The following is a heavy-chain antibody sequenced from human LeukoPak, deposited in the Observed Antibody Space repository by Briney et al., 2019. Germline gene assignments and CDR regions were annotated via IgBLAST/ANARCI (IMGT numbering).Heavy chain of an antibody. CDR1: GFTFSSYS. J-gene: IGHJ4*02. V-gene: IGHV3-48*01. CDR3: AKDPGYRDF. Sequence: GGSLRLSCAASGFTFSSYSMNWVRQAPGKGLEWVSYISSSSSTIYYADSVKGRFTISRDNSKNTLYLQMNSLRGDDTAIYYCAKDPGYRDFWGQGTLVTVSS. CDR2: ISSSSSTI. D-gene: IGHD5-18*01.